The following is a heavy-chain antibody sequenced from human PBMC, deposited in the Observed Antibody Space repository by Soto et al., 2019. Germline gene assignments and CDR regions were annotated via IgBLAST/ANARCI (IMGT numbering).Heavy chain of an antibody. J-gene: IGHJ4*02. CDR3: ARAGDSSGPVALGY. D-gene: IGHD3-22*01. CDR1: GGSISGYY. CDR2: MYNTGST. V-gene: IGHV4-59*01. Sequence: PSETLSHTCTVSGGSISGYYWSWIRQPPGKGLEWIGYMYNTGSTVYNPSFKSRVTISVDTSKNQFSLKLNSVTAADTAVYYCARAGDSSGPVALGYWGKGTLVTVSS.